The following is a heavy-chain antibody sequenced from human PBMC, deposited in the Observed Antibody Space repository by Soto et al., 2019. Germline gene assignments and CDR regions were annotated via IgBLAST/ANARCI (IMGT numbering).Heavy chain of an antibody. V-gene: IGHV3-23*01. CDR2: ISTGGTST. CDR1: GFTFKSYA. J-gene: IGHJ4*02. D-gene: IGHD2-21*01. Sequence: GGSLTLSCAASGFTFKSYAMTWVRQAPGQGLEWVSGISTGGTSTYYADSVKGRFTSSRDNSKNTLYLQMNSLRAEDTAVYYCAKGLVASYYFDQWGQGTLVTVSS. CDR3: AKGLVASYYFDQ.